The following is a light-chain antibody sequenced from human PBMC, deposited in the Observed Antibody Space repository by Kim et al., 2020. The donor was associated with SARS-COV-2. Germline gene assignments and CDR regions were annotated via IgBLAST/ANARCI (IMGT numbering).Light chain of an antibody. J-gene: IGKJ1*01. Sequence: SVGDRVTITCRASQSIDNYLNWYQHKSGKAPRLLIYAASSLQSGVPSTFSGSGSGTDFTLTISSLQPEDFATYYCQQTYDAPPWTFGQGTKVEIK. CDR3: QQTYDAPPWT. CDR2: AAS. CDR1: QSIDNY. V-gene: IGKV1-39*01.